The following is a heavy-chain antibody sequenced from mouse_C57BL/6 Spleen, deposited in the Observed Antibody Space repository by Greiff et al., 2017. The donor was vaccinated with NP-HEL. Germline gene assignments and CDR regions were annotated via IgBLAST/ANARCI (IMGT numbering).Heavy chain of an antibody. J-gene: IGHJ1*03. V-gene: IGHV1-69*01. CDR2: IDPSDSYT. CDR1: GYTFTSYW. D-gene: IGHD1-1*01. CDR3: ARFRKNKYGLYWYFDV. Sequence: QVQLQQPGAELVMPGASVKLSCKASGYTFTSYWMHWVKQRPGQGLEWIGEIDPSDSYTNYNQKFKGKSTLTVDKSSSTAYMQLSSLTSEDSAVYYCARFRKNKYGLYWYFDVWGTGTTVTVSS.